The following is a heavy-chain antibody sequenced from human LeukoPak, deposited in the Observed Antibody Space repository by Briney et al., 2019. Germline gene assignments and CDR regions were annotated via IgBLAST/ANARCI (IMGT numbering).Heavy chain of an antibody. CDR1: GFTFSSYG. Sequence: GGSLRLSCAASGFTFSSYGMNWVRQAPGKGLEWVSSIGTGNSYIYYTDSVKGRFTISRDNAKNSLYLQMNSLRAEDTAVYYCARDEQYCSSVSCYFVYWGQGTLVTVSS. J-gene: IGHJ4*02. V-gene: IGHV3-21*01. D-gene: IGHD2-2*01. CDR3: ARDEQYCSSVSCYFVY. CDR2: IGTGNSYI.